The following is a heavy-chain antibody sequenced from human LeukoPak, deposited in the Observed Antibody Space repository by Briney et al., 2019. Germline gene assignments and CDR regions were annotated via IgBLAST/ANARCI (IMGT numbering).Heavy chain of an antibody. CDR1: GGSISSSSYY. CDR2: IYYSGST. Sequence: SETLSLTCTVSGGSISSSSYYWGWIRQPPGKGLEWIGSIYYSGSTYYNPSLKSRVTISVDTSKDQFSLKLSSVTAADTAVYYCARLPFGVGATYYYYYMDVWGKGTTVTVSS. V-gene: IGHV4-39*01. D-gene: IGHD1-26*01. J-gene: IGHJ6*03. CDR3: ARLPFGVGATYYYYYMDV.